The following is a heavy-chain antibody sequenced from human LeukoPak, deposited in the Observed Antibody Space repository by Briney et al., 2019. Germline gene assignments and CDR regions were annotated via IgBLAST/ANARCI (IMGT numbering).Heavy chain of an antibody. Sequence: PSETLSLTCAVYGGSFSGYYWSWIRQPPGKGLEWSGEINHSGSTNYNPSLKSRVTISVDTSKNQFSLKLSSVTAADTAVYYCARRHPARGYSSSWYYYYYMDVWGKGTTVTVSS. J-gene: IGHJ6*03. V-gene: IGHV4-34*01. CDR3: ARRHPARGYSSSWYYYYYMDV. CDR2: INHSGST. CDR1: GGSFSGYY. D-gene: IGHD6-13*01.